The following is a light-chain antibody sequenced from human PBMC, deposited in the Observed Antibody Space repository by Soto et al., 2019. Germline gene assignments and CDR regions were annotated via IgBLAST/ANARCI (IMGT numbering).Light chain of an antibody. J-gene: IGKJ1*01. V-gene: IGKV1-5*03. CDR2: KAS. CDR3: QQYNGFSRT. CDR1: QTISTW. Sequence: DIQMTQSPSTLSASVGDRVTITCRASQTISTWLAWYQQKPGKAPKLLIYKASSLESGVPSRFSGSGSGTEFTLTITSLQPDDFATYYCQQYNGFSRTFXQGTKVDIK.